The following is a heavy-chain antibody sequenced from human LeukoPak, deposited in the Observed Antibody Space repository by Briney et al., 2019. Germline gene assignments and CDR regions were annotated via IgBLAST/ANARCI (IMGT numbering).Heavy chain of an antibody. D-gene: IGHD6-13*01. CDR2: ISGDGSST. CDR3: ARGGIAAAGTCYY. CDR1: GFTFSNYW. Sequence: PGGSLRLSCATFGFTFSNYWMHWVRQVPGKGLEWVSRISGDGSSTGNADSVEGRFTISRDNAKNTLYLQMNSLRAEDTAVYYCARGGIAAAGTCYYWGQGTLVTVSS. J-gene: IGHJ4*02. V-gene: IGHV3-74*01.